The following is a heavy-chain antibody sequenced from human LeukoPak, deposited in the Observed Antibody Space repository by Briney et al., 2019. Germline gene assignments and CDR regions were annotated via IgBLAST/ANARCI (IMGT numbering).Heavy chain of an antibody. V-gene: IGHV3-53*04. D-gene: IGHD6-6*01. CDR2: IYSGGST. CDR1: GFTVSSNY. J-gene: IGHJ4*02. CDR3: AREYSSSSGEVGYFDY. Sequence: AGSLRLSCAASGFTVSSNYMSWVRQAPGKGLEWVSVIYSGGSTYYADSVKGRFTISRHNSKNTLYLQMNSLRAEDTAVYYCAREYSSSSGEVGYFDYWGQGTPVTVSS.